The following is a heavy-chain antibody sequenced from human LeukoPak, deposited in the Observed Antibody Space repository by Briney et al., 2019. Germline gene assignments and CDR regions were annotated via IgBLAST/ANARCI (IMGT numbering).Heavy chain of an antibody. CDR2: MHSGGRT. Sequence: GGSLRLSCAASGFSVSNNYMNWVRQAPGKGLEWASVMHSGGRTYYADSVKGRFTISRDNSKNTLFLQMNSLRAEDTAVYYCARGYYGGAPDYWGQGTVVTVSS. V-gene: IGHV3-66*01. CDR1: GFSVSNNY. J-gene: IGHJ4*02. D-gene: IGHD3-3*01. CDR3: ARGYYGGAPDY.